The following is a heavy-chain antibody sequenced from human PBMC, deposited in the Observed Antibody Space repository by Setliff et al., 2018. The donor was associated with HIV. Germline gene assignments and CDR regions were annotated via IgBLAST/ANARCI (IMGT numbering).Heavy chain of an antibody. V-gene: IGHV4-39*02. CDR3: AGDSGYPSNWFDP. CDR1: GGSISRDYFY. Sequence: SETLSLTCTVSGGSISRDYFYRGWFRQPPGEGLEWIGSIYYSGTTFYAPSLETRLTISVDTSTNQFSLKLTSVTAADTAMYFCAGDSGYPSNWFDPWGQGILVTVSS. D-gene: IGHD3-22*01. CDR2: IYYSGTT. J-gene: IGHJ5*02.